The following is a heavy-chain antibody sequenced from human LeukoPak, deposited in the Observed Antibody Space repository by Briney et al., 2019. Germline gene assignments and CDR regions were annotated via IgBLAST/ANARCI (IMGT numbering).Heavy chain of an antibody. J-gene: IGHJ6*02. CDR1: GLTFSSYG. CDR3: AKELSITIFGVVIPYYYYGMDV. CDR2: ISYDGSNK. Sequence: GRSLRLSCAAPGLTFSSYGMHWVRQAPGKGLEWVAVISYDGSNKYYADSVKGRFTISRDNSKNTLYLQMNSLRAEDTAVYYCAKELSITIFGVVIPYYYYGMDVWGQGTTVTVSS. D-gene: IGHD3-3*01. V-gene: IGHV3-30*18.